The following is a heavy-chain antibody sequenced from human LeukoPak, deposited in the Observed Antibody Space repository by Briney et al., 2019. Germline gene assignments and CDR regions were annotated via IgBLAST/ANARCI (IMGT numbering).Heavy chain of an antibody. Sequence: GGSLRLSCVASGFIFSTYGMHWVRQAPGKGLEWVAFIRYDANNKYYADSVKGRFTISRDNSKNTLYLQMNSLRAEDTAVYYCAKDQDYYDSSGYCIDYWGQGTLVTVSS. CDR2: IRYDANNK. CDR3: AKDQDYYDSSGYCIDY. V-gene: IGHV3-30*02. J-gene: IGHJ4*02. D-gene: IGHD3-22*01. CDR1: GFIFSTYG.